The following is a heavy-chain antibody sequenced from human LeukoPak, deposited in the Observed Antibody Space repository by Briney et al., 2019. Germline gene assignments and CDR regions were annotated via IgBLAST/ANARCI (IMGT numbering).Heavy chain of an antibody. CDR2: IRYDGSNK. CDR1: GFPFSSYG. Sequence: GSSLRLSCAASGFPFSSYGMHWVRQAPGKGLEWVAFIRYDGSNKYYADSVKGRFTISRDNSKNTLYLQMNSLRAEDTAVYYCAKDLFVVVPAATFDYWGQGTLVTVSS. D-gene: IGHD2-2*01. CDR3: AKDLFVVVPAATFDY. J-gene: IGHJ4*02. V-gene: IGHV3-30*02.